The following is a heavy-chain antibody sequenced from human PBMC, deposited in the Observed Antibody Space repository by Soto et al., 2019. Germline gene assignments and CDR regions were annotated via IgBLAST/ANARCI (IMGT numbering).Heavy chain of an antibody. CDR2: IYYSGST. CDR3: AREGTRRGYSGFTFDY. V-gene: IGHV4-31*03. J-gene: IGHJ4*02. Sequence: QVQLQESGPGLVKPSQTLSLTCTVSGGSISSGGYYWSWIRQHPGKGLEWIGYIYYSGSTYYNPSLKSRVTISVDTSKNQSSLKLSSVTAADTAVYYCAREGTRRGYSGFTFDYWGQGTLVTVSS. CDR1: GGSISSGGYY. D-gene: IGHD5-12*01.